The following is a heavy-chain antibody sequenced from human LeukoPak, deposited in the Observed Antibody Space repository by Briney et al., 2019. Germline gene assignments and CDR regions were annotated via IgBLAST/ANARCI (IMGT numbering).Heavy chain of an antibody. CDR3: ARGQGIKPYSSGWYLSY. J-gene: IGHJ4*02. Sequence: SETLSLTCTVSGGSINSYYWSWIRQPPGKGLEWIGSIYYSGRTNYNPSLKSRVTISVDTSKNQFSLKLSSVTAADTAVYYCARGQGIKPYSSGWYLSYWGQGTLVTVSS. V-gene: IGHV4-59*01. D-gene: IGHD6-19*01. CDR2: IYYSGRT. CDR1: GGSINSYY.